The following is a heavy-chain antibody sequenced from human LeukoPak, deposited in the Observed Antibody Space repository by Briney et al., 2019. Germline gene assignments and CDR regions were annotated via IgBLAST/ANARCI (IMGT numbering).Heavy chain of an antibody. V-gene: IGHV4-38-2*01. Sequence: PSETLSLTCDVSGYSISSGYYWGWIRQPPGKGLEWIGSIYHSGSTYYNPSLKSRVTISVDTSKNQFSLKLSSVTAADTAVYYCARRDDYSSLGFDYWGQGTLVTVSS. CDR3: ARRDDYSSLGFDY. J-gene: IGHJ4*02. CDR2: IYHSGST. D-gene: IGHD4-11*01. CDR1: GYSISSGYY.